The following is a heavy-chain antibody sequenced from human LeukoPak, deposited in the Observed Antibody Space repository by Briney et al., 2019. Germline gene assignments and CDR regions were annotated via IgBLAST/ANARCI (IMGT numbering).Heavy chain of an antibody. J-gene: IGHJ4*02. V-gene: IGHV3-21*01. CDR2: ITGSSSYI. CDR3: ARDRLEGGETFDS. D-gene: IGHD1-1*01. CDR1: GFNFRSYS. Sequence: GGSLRLSCAASGFNFRSYSMDWVRQAPGKGLEWVSSITGSSSYISYADSVKGRFTISRDNAENSLFLQMNSLRPGDTAVYFCARDRLEGGETFDSWGQGTLVTVSS.